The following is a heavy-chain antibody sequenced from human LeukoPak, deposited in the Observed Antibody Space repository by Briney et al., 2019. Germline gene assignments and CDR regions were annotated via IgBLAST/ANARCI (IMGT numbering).Heavy chain of an antibody. J-gene: IGHJ4*02. V-gene: IGHV3-30*02. CDR1: GFTFSSYC. D-gene: IGHD4-17*01. CDR2: LQYDRTNV. Sequence: GGSLRLSCAASGFTFSSYCMHWVRQAPGKGLEWVAYLQYDRTNVQYADSVRGRFTISRDNSKNILYLQMNSLRAEDTAVYYCARVVDHDHGDYYLDYWGQGTLVTVSS. CDR3: ARVVDHDHGDYYLDY.